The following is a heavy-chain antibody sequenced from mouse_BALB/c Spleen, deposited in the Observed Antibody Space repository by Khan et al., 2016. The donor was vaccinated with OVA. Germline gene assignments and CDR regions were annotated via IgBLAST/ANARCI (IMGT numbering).Heavy chain of an antibody. J-gene: IGHJ4*01. V-gene: IGHV2-6-4*01. CDR2: IWSGGST. CDR1: GFSLSRYS. D-gene: IGHD1-1*01. CDR3: ARAYGSSLGYYAMDY. Sequence: QVQLKESGPGLAAPSQSLSITCTVSGFSLSRYSVHWIRQPPGKGLEWLGMIWSGGSTDYNSALKSRLSISKDNSKSQVFLKMNSLQTDDTAMYYCARAYGSSLGYYAMDYWGQGTSVTVSS.